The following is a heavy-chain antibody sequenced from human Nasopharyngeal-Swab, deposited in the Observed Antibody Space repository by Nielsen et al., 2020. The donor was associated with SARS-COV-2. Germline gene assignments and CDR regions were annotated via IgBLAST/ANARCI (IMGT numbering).Heavy chain of an antibody. J-gene: IGHJ2*01. CDR3: AKLAVTVYWYLDV. CDR2: ISDGGEST. V-gene: IGHV3-23*01. Sequence: GESLKTSCAASGFSFSTYAMSWVRPAPGKGLEWVSSISDGGESTFYADSVKGRFTISRDNSENTLYPQMSSLRADDTAVYYCAKLAVTVYWYLDVWGPGTLLTVSS. CDR1: GFSFSTYA.